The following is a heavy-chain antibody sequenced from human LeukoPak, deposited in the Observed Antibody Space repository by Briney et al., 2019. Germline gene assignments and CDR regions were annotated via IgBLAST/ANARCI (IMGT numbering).Heavy chain of an antibody. Sequence: GGSLRLSCAASGFTVSSNYMSWIRQAPGEGLEWLSYISSSSTTYTNYADSVKGRFTISRDNAKNSLYLQMNGLRAEDTAVYYCARVGSSGSVDYWGQGTLVTVSS. V-gene: IGHV3-11*06. CDR2: ISSSSTTYT. J-gene: IGHJ4*02. D-gene: IGHD1-1*01. CDR1: GFTVSSNY. CDR3: ARVGSSGSVDY.